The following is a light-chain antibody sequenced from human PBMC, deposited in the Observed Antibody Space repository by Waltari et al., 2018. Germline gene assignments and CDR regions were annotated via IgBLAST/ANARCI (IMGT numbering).Light chain of an antibody. Sequence: QSALTQAASVSGSPGQSITISCTGTSSAIGSSHLVSWYQQCPGEAPRLIIYEDSKRPSGLSNRFSGSRSGNTASLTISGLQAEDEAQYYCCSYAAPMTYVFGTGTKVTVL. CDR3: CSYAAPMTYV. J-gene: IGLJ1*01. CDR2: EDS. CDR1: SSAIGSSHL. V-gene: IGLV2-23*01.